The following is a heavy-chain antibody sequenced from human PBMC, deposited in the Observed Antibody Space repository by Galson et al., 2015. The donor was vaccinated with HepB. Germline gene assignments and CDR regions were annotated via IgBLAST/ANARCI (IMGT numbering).Heavy chain of an antibody. CDR3: ARDSSTWAIDY. V-gene: IGHV1-46*04. Sequence: SVKVSCKASGYTFSGSHMHWVRQAPGQGLEWMGLSTFNEDTPRYAKKLQGRVTMTRDTSTSTAYMELISLRSEDTAVYYCARDSSTWAIDYWGQGTLVTVSS. CDR1: GYTFSGSH. J-gene: IGHJ4*02. CDR2: STFNEDTP. D-gene: IGHD6-6*01.